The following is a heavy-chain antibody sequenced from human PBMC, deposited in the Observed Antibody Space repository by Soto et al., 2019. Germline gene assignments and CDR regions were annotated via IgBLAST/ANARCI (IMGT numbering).Heavy chain of an antibody. CDR1: GFTFSSYG. V-gene: IGHV3-33*01. D-gene: IGHD3-22*01. CDR3: ARDRDSSGYFNDAFDI. CDR2: IWYDGSNK. J-gene: IGHJ3*02. Sequence: PGGSLRLSCAASGFTFSSYGMHWVRQAPGKGLEWVAVIWYDGSNKYYADSVKGRFTISRDNSKNTLYLQMNSLRAEDTAVYYCARDRDSSGYFNDAFDIWGQGTMVTVSS.